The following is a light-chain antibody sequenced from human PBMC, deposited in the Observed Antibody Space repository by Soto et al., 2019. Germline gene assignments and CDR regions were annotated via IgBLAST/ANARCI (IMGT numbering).Light chain of an antibody. CDR1: QSISSW. J-gene: IGKJ1*01. CDR3: QQYISGWT. Sequence: DIQMTQFPPTLSASVGDRVTITCRASQSISSWLAWYQQKPGKAPKLLIYKASSLESGVPSRFSGSGSGTEFTLTISSLQPDDLATYYCQQYISGWTFGQGTKVEIK. CDR2: KAS. V-gene: IGKV1-5*03.